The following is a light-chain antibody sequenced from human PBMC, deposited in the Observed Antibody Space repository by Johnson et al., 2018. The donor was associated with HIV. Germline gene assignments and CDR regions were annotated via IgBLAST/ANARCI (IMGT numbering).Light chain of an antibody. Sequence: QSVLTQPPSVSAAPGQKVTISCSGSSSNIGNNYVSWYQQVPGAAPKLLIYDNNKRPSGIPDRFSGSKSGTSATLGITGLQTGDEADYYCGTWDSSPSAYVSGTGTKVTVL. CDR1: SSNIGNNY. CDR2: DNN. J-gene: IGLJ1*01. V-gene: IGLV1-51*01. CDR3: GTWDSSPSAYV.